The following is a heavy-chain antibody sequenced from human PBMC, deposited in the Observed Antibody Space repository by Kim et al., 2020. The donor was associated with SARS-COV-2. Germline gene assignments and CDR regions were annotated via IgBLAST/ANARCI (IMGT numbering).Heavy chain of an antibody. CDR2: IIPILGIA. D-gene: IGHD2-21*02. V-gene: IGHV1-69*04. Sequence: SVKVSCKASGGTFSSYTISWVRQAPGQGLEWMGRIIPILGIANYAQKFQGRVTITADKSTSTAYMELSSLRSEDTAVYYCAREICGGDCSDAFDIWGQGTMVTVSS. J-gene: IGHJ3*02. CDR3: AREICGGDCSDAFDI. CDR1: GGTFSSYT.